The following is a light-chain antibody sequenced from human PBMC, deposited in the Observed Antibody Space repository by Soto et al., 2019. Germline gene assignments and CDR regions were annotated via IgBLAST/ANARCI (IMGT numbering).Light chain of an antibody. V-gene: IGKV2-30*01. CDR3: MQDKHSPPYT. J-gene: IGKJ2*01. Sequence: DVVMTQSPLSLPVTLGQPASISCRSIQSLAYSDGNTYLNWFQQRPGQAPRRLIYKVSNRDSGVPERLSGRGGCTEDLLIISRVEAADVGVYYCMQDKHSPPYTFGQGTKLEIK. CDR2: KVS. CDR1: QSLAYSDGNTY.